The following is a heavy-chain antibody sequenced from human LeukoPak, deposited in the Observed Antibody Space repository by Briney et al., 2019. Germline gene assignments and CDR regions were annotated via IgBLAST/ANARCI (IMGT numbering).Heavy chain of an antibody. V-gene: IGHV3-48*04. J-gene: IGHJ4*02. CDR2: ISSDRITT. D-gene: IGHD6-19*01. Sequence: GGSLRLSCTVYGITFSSYSMSWVRQAPGKGLEWVSHISSDRITTYYAESVRGRFTISRDNAQSSLYLQMNSLRVEDTAVYYCARATGSGCPDYWGQGTLVTVSS. CDR1: GITFSSYS. CDR3: ARATGSGCPDY.